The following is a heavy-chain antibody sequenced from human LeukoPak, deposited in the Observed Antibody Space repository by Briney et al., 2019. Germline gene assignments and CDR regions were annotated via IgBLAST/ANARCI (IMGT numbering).Heavy chain of an antibody. CDR3: VRDPGWYRGDY. J-gene: IGHJ4*02. CDR2: ISTRGSTE. Sequence: GGSLRLSCAASGFTFSSYEMNWVRQAPGKGLEWVSYISTRGSTEYYADSVKGRFTISRDNAKNSLYLQMNSLRAEDTAVYYCVRDPGWYRGDYWGQGTLVTVSS. CDR1: GFTFSSYE. D-gene: IGHD6-19*01. V-gene: IGHV3-48*03.